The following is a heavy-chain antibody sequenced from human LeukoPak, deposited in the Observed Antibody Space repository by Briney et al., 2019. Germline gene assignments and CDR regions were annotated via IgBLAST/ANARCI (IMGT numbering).Heavy chain of an antibody. J-gene: IGHJ3*02. Sequence: SETLSLTCAVYGGSFSGYYWSWIRQPPGKGLEWIGEINHSGSTNYNPSLKSRVTISVDTSKNQFSLKLSSVTAADTAVYYCARRAYCGGDCHPTHAFDIWGQGTMVTVSS. CDR1: GGSFSGYY. V-gene: IGHV4-34*01. CDR3: ARRAYCGGDCHPTHAFDI. D-gene: IGHD2-21*02. CDR2: INHSGST.